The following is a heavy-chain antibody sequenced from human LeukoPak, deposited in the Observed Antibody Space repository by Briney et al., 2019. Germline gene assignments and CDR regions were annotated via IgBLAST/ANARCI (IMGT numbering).Heavy chain of an antibody. V-gene: IGHV1-18*01. CDR2: INTYNGNT. J-gene: IGHJ4*02. D-gene: IGHD2-15*01. CDR1: GYAFTSYA. Sequence: ASVKVSCKASGYAFTSYAINWVRQAPGQGFEWMGWINTYNGNTNYAQKLQGRVTMTADISTSTAYMELRSLRSDDTAVYHCARGGSRMVTYGSLDYWGQGSLVTVSS. CDR3: ARGGSRMVTYGSLDY.